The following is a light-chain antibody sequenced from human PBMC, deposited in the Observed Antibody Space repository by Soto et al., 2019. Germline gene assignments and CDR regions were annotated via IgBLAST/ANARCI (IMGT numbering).Light chain of an antibody. CDR1: QSVSSAY. J-gene: IGKJ2*01. V-gene: IGKV3-20*01. CDR3: QQSGGSFYT. CDR2: GAS. Sequence: EIVLTQSPGTLSLSPGERATLSCRASQSVSSAYLAWYQQIPGQAPRLLIYGASSRATGIPDRFSGSGSGTDFTLTISGLEPEDCAVYYCQQSGGSFYTVGQGTELEIK.